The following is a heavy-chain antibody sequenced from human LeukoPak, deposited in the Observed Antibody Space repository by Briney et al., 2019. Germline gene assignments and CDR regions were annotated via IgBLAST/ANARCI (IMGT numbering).Heavy chain of an antibody. D-gene: IGHD3-10*01. CDR1: GFTFSSYA. J-gene: IGHJ6*04. CDR2: ISYDESNK. V-gene: IGHV3-30*04. Sequence: PGGSLRLSCAASGFTFSSYAMHWVRQAPGKGLERVAVISYDESNKYYADSVKGRFTISRDNSKNTLYLQMNSLRAEDTAVYYCAREMVRGVTSGRYYYGMDVWGKGTTVTVSS. CDR3: AREMVRGVTSGRYYYGMDV.